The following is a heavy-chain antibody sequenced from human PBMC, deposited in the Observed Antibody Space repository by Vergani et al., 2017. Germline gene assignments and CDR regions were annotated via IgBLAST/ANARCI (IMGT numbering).Heavy chain of an antibody. CDR2: IIPIFGTA. Sequence: QVQLVQSGAEVKKPGSSVKVSCKASGGTFSSYAISWVRQAPGQGLEWMGGIIPIFGTANYAQKFQGRVTITADESTSTAYMELSSLRSEDTAVYYCARNYYGSGGGSYGMDGWGQGSTVSVSS. D-gene: IGHD3-10*01. CDR3: ARNYYGSGGGSYGMDG. V-gene: IGHV1-69*01. CDR1: GGTFSSYA. J-gene: IGHJ6*01.